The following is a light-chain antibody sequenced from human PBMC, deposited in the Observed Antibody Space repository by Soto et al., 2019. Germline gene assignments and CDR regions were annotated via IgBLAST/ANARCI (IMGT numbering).Light chain of an antibody. CDR1: SSDVGGYNY. CDR2: EVS. J-gene: IGLJ1*01. CDR3: SSYAGSNNYV. Sequence: QSVLTQPPPASGSPGQSVTISCTGTSSDVGGYNYVSWYQQHPGKAPKLMIYEVSKRPSGVPDRFSGSKSGNTASLTVSGLQAEDAADYYCSSYAGSNNYVFGTGTKVTVL. V-gene: IGLV2-8*01.